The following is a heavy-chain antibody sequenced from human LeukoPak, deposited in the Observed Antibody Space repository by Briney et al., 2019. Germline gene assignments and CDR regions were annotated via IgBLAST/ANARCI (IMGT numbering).Heavy chain of an antibody. CDR2: VSHSWST. V-gene: IGHV4-59*01. J-gene: IGHJ5*02. D-gene: IGHD2-2*01. CDR1: GGSITSYY. Sequence: SETLSLTCTVSGGSITSYYWSWIRQPPAKGRECVGYVSHSWSTNYNPSLKSRITISVDTSKNQFYLKLSSVTAADTAVYYCASGGYCSTTTCYPNWFDPRGQGTLVTVSS. CDR3: ASGGYCSTTTCYPNWFDP.